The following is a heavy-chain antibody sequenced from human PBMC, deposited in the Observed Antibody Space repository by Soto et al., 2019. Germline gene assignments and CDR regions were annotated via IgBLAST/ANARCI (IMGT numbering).Heavy chain of an antibody. V-gene: IGHV3-33*01. CDR2: IWSDGSNK. J-gene: IGHJ4*02. Sequence: GGSLRLSCAASGFAFSSYGMHWVRQAPGKGLEWVAVIWSDGSNKHYADSVKGRFTISRDNSKNTLYLQMNGLRAEDTAVFYCASGYSYGWIDYWGQGTLVTAPQ. CDR1: GFAFSSYG. D-gene: IGHD5-18*01. CDR3: ASGYSYGWIDY.